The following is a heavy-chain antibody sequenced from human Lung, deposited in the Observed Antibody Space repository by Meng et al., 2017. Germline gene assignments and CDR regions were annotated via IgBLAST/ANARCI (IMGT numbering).Heavy chain of an antibody. CDR3: AGAQKTFFDH. CDR2: IYSSWSD. D-gene: IGHD2/OR15-2a*01. V-gene: IGHV4-30-4*01. CDR1: GCCIRTRYLF. J-gene: IGHJ1*01. Sequence: PELVKCAQALNFTSMVSGCCIRTRYLFSSLPLKPPGRGRGSRGKIYSSWSDYYNPPLRSRTTISEEKSKTQFTRNLSSVNAADTPVTYCAGAQKTFFDHWGQGTLVTVSS.